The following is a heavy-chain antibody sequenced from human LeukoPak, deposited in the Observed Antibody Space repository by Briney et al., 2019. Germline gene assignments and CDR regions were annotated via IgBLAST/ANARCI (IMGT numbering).Heavy chain of an antibody. J-gene: IGHJ5*02. D-gene: IGHD5-18*01. CDR2: INPDGTII. CDR1: GFTYTDYW. V-gene: IGHV3-74*01. Sequence: PGGSLRLSCVWSGFTYTDYWMHWFRQAPGKGPVWVSRINPDGTIIDYADSVKGRFSISRDNAKNLLYLQMNGLRADDTAVYYCAKDLSWNTADRWGQGILVTVSS. CDR3: AKDLSWNTADR.